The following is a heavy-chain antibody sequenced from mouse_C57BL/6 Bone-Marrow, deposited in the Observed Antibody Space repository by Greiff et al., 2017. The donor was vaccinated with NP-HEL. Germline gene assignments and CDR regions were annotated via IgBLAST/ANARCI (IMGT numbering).Heavy chain of an antibody. CDR2: INPYNGGT. CDR1: GYTFTDYY. J-gene: IGHJ3*01. Sequence: EVQLQQSGPVLVKPGASVKMSCKASGYTFTDYYMNWVKQSHGKSLEWIGVINPYNGGTSYNQKFKGKATLTVDKSSSTAYMELNSLTSEDSAVYYCARYEGHDGGDWFAYWGQGTLVTVSA. CDR3: ARYEGHDGGDWFAY. D-gene: IGHD2-2*01. V-gene: IGHV1-19*01.